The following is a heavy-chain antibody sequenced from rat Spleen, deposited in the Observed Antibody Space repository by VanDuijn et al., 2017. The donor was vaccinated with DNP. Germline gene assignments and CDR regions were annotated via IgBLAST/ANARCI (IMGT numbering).Heavy chain of an antibody. J-gene: IGHJ3*01. CDR3: ARPNNYGFAY. V-gene: IGHV5-7*01. CDR1: GFTFSDYN. CDR2: VSSDGSST. D-gene: IGHD1-10*01. Sequence: EVQLVESGGGSAQPGRSLKLSCAASGFTFSDYNMAWVRQAPKKGLEWVAAVSSDGSSTYYRDSVKGRFTISRNNAKNTLYLQMDSLRSEDTATYYCARPNNYGFAYWGQGTLVTVSS.